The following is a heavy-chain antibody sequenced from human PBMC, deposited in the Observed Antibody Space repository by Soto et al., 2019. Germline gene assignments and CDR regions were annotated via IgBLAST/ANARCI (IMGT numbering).Heavy chain of an antibody. J-gene: IGHJ4*02. CDR3: ARSRYSYGSKYYFDY. CDR1: GYTFTSSG. CDR2: ISAYNGNT. V-gene: IGHV1-18*01. Sequence: ASVKVSCKASGYTFTSSGISWVRQAPGQGLEWMGWISAYNGNTNYAQKLQGRVTMTTDTSTSTAYMELRSLRSDDTAVYYCARSRYSYGSKYYFDYWGQGTLVTVS. D-gene: IGHD5-18*01.